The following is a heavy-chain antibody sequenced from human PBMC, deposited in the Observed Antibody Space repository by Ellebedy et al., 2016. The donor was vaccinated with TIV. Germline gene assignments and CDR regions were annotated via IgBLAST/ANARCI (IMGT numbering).Heavy chain of an antibody. V-gene: IGHV3-21*01. CDR1: GFTFSSYA. CDR2: ISSSGTYI. D-gene: IGHD1-1*01. CDR3: ARAPSGTTDWYFDL. J-gene: IGHJ2*01. Sequence: GGSLRLSXAASGFTFSSYAMNWVRQAPGKGLEWVSSISSSGTYIYYADSVKGRFTISRDNAKNSLYLQMNSVRPEDTAVYYCARAPSGTTDWYFDLWGRGTLVTVSS.